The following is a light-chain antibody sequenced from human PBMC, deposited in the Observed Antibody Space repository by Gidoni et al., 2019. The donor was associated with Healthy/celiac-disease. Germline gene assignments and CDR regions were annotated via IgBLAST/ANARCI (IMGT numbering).Light chain of an antibody. V-gene: IGLV3-25*03. CDR1: ALPKQY. Sequence: SYELTQPPSVSVSPGQTARITCSGDALPKQYAYWYKQKPGQAPVLVIYKDSERPSGIPERFSGSSSGTTVTLTISGVQAEDEADYYCQSADSSGTPYVVFGGGTKLTVL. CDR2: KDS. J-gene: IGLJ2*01. CDR3: QSADSSGTPYVV.